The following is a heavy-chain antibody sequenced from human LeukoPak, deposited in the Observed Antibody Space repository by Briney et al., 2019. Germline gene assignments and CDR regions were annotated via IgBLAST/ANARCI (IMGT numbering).Heavy chain of an antibody. Sequence: PSQTLSLTCTVSGGSISSGSYYWSWIRQPAGKGLEWIGRIYTSGSTNYNPSLKSRVTISVDTSKNQFSLKLSSVTAADTAVYYCARDHGSTGWGQGTLVTVSS. CDR2: IYTSGST. D-gene: IGHD6-13*01. J-gene: IGHJ4*02. V-gene: IGHV4-61*02. CDR3: ARDHGSTG. CDR1: GGSISSGSYY.